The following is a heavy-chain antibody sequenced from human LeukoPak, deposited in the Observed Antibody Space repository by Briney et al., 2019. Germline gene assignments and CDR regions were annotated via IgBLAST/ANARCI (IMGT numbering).Heavy chain of an antibody. V-gene: IGHV4-59*01. D-gene: IGHD6-13*01. J-gene: IGHJ4*02. Sequence: SETLSLTCAVYGGSFSGYYWSWIRQPPGKGLEWIGSIYYSGSTNYNPSLKSRVTISVDTSKDQFSLKLSSVTAADTAVYYCARVERIAAAGYYFDYWGQGTLVTVSS. CDR1: GGSFSGYY. CDR2: IYYSGST. CDR3: ARVERIAAAGYYFDY.